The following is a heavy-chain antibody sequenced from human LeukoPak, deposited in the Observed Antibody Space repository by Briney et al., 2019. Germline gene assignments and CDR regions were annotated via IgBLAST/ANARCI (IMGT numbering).Heavy chain of an antibody. D-gene: IGHD2-15*01. J-gene: IGHJ5*02. V-gene: IGHV1-8*01. CDR1: GYTFTSYD. Sequence: GASVKVSCKASGYTFTSYDINWVRQATGQGLEWMGWMNPNSGNTGYAQKFQGRVTMTRNTSISTAYMELSSLRSEDTAVYYCAGGGYCSGGSCYLWFDPWGQGTLVTVSS. CDR3: AGGGYCSGGSCYLWFDP. CDR2: MNPNSGNT.